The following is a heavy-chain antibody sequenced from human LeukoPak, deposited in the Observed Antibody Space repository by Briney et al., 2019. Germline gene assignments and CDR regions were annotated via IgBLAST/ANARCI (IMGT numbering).Heavy chain of an antibody. CDR2: ISGDGART. Sequence: GGSLRLSCAASGFSFNNYVMSWVRQAPGKGLEWVSAISGDGARTYYADSVKGRFTISRDNSRNTVHLQIDNLRTEDTAVYYCARGSTSTAPGWVYWGHGTPVTVSS. D-gene: IGHD2-21*02. V-gene: IGHV3-23*01. J-gene: IGHJ4*01. CDR1: GFSFNNYV. CDR3: ARGSTSTAPGWVY.